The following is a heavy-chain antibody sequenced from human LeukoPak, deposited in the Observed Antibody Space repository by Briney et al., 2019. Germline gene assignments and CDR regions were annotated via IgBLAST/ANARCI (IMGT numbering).Heavy chain of an antibody. Sequence: GGSLRLSCGASGFTFDDYTMHWVRQAPGKGLEWVSGITWNSGSIGYADSVRGRFTISRDNAKNSLYLEMNSLRAEDTALYYCAKEDHFASWGQGTLVTVSS. CDR1: GFTFDDYT. CDR3: AKEDHFAS. V-gene: IGHV3-9*01. CDR2: ITWNSGSI. J-gene: IGHJ4*02.